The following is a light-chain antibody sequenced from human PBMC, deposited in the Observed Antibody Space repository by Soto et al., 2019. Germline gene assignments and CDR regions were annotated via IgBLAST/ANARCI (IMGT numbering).Light chain of an antibody. V-gene: IGLV2-23*01. J-gene: IGLJ3*02. Sequence: QSVLTQPASVSGSPGQSITISCTGSSVGSYNLVSWYQRHPGKAPKLMIYEGIKRPSGVSHRFSASRSGNTASLTISGLQAEDEADYYCCSYAGSGSWVFGGGTKLTVL. CDR2: EGI. CDR1: SVGSYNL. CDR3: CSYAGSGSWV.